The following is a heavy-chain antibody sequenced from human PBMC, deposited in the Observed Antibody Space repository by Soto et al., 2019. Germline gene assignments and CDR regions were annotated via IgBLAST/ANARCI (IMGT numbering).Heavy chain of an antibody. CDR3: ARAQAIYSQSHSDY. D-gene: IGHD1-26*01. CDR1: GFTFNVYA. J-gene: IGHJ4*02. CDR2: ISGSGGTT. Sequence: EVQLLESGGGVVQPGGSLRLSCAASGFTFNVYAMNWFRQSPGKGLEWVSVISGSGGTTYYADSVRGRFTISRDNSKNAVYLQMNSLRVDDTAIYYCARAQAIYSQSHSDYWGQGTLVTVSS. V-gene: IGHV3-23*01.